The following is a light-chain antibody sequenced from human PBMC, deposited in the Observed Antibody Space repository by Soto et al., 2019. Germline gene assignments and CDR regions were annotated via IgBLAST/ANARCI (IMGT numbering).Light chain of an antibody. V-gene: IGKV3-11*01. CDR1: QSVTNS. Sequence: EIVLTQSPVTLSLSPGERATLSCRASQSVTNSLAWYQQKPGQAPRLLVYDASNRATGIPTRFSGSGSRTDFTLTISNLEPEDFAVYYCQQHISWPLTFGGGTKVEIK. J-gene: IGKJ4*01. CDR3: QQHISWPLT. CDR2: DAS.